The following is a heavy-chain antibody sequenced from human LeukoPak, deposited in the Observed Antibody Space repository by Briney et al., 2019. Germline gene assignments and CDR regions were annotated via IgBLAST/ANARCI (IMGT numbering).Heavy chain of an antibody. D-gene: IGHD3-9*01. J-gene: IGHJ4*02. Sequence: GGSLRLSYAASGFTFSSYAMSWVRQAPGKGLEWVSAISGSGGSTYYADSVKGRFTISRDNSKNTLYLQMNSLRAEDTAVYYCAKVLRYFDWPGTLDYWGQGTLVTVSS. V-gene: IGHV3-23*01. CDR3: AKVLRYFDWPGTLDY. CDR2: ISGSGGST. CDR1: GFTFSSYA.